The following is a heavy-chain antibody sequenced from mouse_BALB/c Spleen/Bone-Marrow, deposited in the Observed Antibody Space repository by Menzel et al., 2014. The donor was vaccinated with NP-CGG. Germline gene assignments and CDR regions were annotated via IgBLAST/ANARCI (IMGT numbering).Heavy chain of an antibody. CDR1: GFTFSSFD. CDR2: ISSGSNKT. D-gene: IGHD3-3*01. Sequence: EVQRVESGGGLVQPGGSRKLSCAASGFTFSSFDMHWVRQTPEKRLEWVAYISSGSNKTTYIDQVKGLFTMSRDNPNNTLFMQLTRLRSEDTAMYYCAIGGGCDHGDFDYWGQGTTLTVSS. CDR3: AIGGGCDHGDFDY. J-gene: IGHJ2*01. V-gene: IGHV5-17*02.